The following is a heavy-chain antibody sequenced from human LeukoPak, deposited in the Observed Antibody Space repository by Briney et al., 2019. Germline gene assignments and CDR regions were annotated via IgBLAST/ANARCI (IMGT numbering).Heavy chain of an antibody. Sequence: GGSLRLSCAASGFTFSSYAMSWVRQAPGKGLEWVSAISGSGGSTYYADSVKGRFTISRDNSKNTLYLQMNSLRAEDTAVYYCAKDGSSWYKVLYYFDYWGQGTPVTVSS. CDR1: GFTFSSYA. D-gene: IGHD6-13*01. CDR3: AKDGSSWYKVLYYFDY. J-gene: IGHJ4*02. V-gene: IGHV3-23*01. CDR2: ISGSGGST.